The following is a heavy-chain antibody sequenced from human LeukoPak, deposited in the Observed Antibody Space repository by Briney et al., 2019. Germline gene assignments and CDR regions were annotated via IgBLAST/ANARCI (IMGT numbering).Heavy chain of an antibody. V-gene: IGHV4-38-2*02. J-gene: IGHJ5*02. Sequence: SETLSLTCIVSGHSISSGYYWGWIRQPPGKGLEWIGSIYHSGNTYYNPSLKSRVTISVDTSKNQFSLKLSSVTAADAAVYYCATAPIAVAASRSWFDPWGQGTRVTVSS. CDR2: IYHSGNT. CDR3: ATAPIAVAASRSWFDP. CDR1: GHSISSGYY. D-gene: IGHD6-19*01.